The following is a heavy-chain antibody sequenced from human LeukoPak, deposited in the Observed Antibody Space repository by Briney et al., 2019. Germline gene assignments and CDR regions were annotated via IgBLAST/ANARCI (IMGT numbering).Heavy chain of an antibody. V-gene: IGHV5-51*01. D-gene: IGHD1-26*01. CDR3: ARQLGATHYYYYYMDV. CDR1: GYSFTSYW. J-gene: IGHJ6*03. CDR2: IYPGDSDT. Sequence: GESLKISCKGSGYSFTSYWIVWVRQMPGKGLEWMGIIYPGDSDTRYSPSFQGQVTISADKSISTAYLQWSSLKASDTAMYYCARQLGATHYYYYYMDVWGKGTTVTVSS.